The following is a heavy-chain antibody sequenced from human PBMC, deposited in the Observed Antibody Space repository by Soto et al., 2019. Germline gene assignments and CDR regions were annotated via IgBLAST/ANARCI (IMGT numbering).Heavy chain of an antibody. CDR3: AKDGPTVVTEYYYGMDV. J-gene: IGHJ6*02. D-gene: IGHD4-17*01. Sequence: PGGSLRLSCAASGFTFSSYAMSWVRQAPGKGLEWVSAISGSGGSTYYADSVKGRFTISRDNSKNTLYLQMNSLRAEDTAVYYCAKDGPTVVTEYYYGMDVWGQGTTVTVS. V-gene: IGHV3-23*01. CDR2: ISGSGGST. CDR1: GFTFSSYA.